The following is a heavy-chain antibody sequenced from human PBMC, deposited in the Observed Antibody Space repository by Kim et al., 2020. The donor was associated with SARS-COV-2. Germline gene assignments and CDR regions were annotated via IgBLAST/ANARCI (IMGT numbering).Heavy chain of an antibody. D-gene: IGHD1-26*01. CDR1: GGSISSNRYY. V-gene: IGHV4-39*01. CDR2: IYYSRST. Sequence: SETLSLTCTVSGGSISSNRYYWVWIRQRQGKELEGIGSIYYSRSTHYNPALKIRVTITVYTSKNQFYLKLDSVTGADTALYYCAGLVPGLLNWFDPWGQGTLVTVSS. J-gene: IGHJ5*02. CDR3: AGLVPGLLNWFDP.